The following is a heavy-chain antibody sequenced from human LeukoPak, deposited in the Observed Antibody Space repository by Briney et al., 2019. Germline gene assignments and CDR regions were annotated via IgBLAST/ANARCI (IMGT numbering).Heavy chain of an antibody. V-gene: IGHV3-49*04. D-gene: IGHD3-3*01. J-gene: IGHJ4*02. CDR1: GFTFSSYA. CDR2: IRRRSYSGTP. Sequence: GGSLRLSCAASGFTFSSYAMSWVRQAPGKGLEWVGFIRRRSYSGTPGYAASVRGRFTISIDDSKNIAFLQMNNLKTEDTAIYYCSRDSHGDDVFDYWGQGAVVTVSS. CDR3: SRDSHGDDVFDY.